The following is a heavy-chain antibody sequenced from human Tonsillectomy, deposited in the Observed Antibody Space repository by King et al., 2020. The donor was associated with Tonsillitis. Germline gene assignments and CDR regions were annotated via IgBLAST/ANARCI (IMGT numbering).Heavy chain of an antibody. CDR3: AKDVXXXGYXXXSGXXRNSYXYGMXL. Sequence: QLVQSGGGVVQPGRSLRLSCAASGFXFSXYXMHWVRQAPGKGLEWVAVISYDGSNKYYADSVKGRXTISRDNSKNTLYLQMNSLRAEDTAVYYCAKDVXXXGYXXXSGXXRNSYXYGMXLWGXXTTVTV. J-gene: IGHJ6*01. D-gene: IGHD3-22*01. V-gene: IGHV3-30*18. CDR2: ISYDGSNK. CDR1: GFXFSXYX.